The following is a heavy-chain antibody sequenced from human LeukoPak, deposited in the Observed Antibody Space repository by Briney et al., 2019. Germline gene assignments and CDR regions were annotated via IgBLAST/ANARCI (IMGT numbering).Heavy chain of an antibody. D-gene: IGHD3-22*01. V-gene: IGHV1-2*06. Sequence: ASVKVSCKASGYTFTGYYMHWVRQAPGQGLEWMGRINPNRGGTNYAQEFQGRVTMTRDTSISTAYMELSRLRSDDTAVYYCARDYGDYYDSSGYPLPPEHDAFDIWGQGTMVTVSS. CDR3: ARDYGDYYDSSGYPLPPEHDAFDI. J-gene: IGHJ3*02. CDR2: INPNRGGT. CDR1: GYTFTGYY.